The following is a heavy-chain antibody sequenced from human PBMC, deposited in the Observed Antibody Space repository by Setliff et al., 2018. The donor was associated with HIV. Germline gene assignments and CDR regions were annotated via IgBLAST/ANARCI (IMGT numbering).Heavy chain of an antibody. Sequence: SVKVSCKASGGTLKNNAISWVRQAPGQGLEWMGGIIPFLGLANYARKFQGRVIITADKFTNIVSLEVRRVNPDDSAMYYCASGPNDCTSSSCRFTISRDNAKNSLYLQMNSLRAEDTAIYYCARGSLRGVLALGMDVWGQGTTVTVSS. D-gene: IGHD2-2*01. J-gene: IGHJ6*02. CDR3: ASGPNDCTSSSCRFTISRDNAKNSLYLQMNSLRAEDTAIYYCARGSLRGVLALGMDV. V-gene: IGHV1-69*10. CDR1: GGTLKNNA. CDR2: IIPFLGLA.